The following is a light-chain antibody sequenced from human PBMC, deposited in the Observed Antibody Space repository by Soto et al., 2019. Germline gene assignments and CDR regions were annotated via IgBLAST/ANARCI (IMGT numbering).Light chain of an antibody. Sequence: QSALTQPASVSGSPGQSITISCTGTGSDVGGYNFVSWYQQHPRKAPKLMIYDVNIRPSGVSNRFSGSKSGNTASLTISGLQAEDEADYYCCSYASSSTRVIFGGGTKLTVL. CDR1: GSDVGGYNF. CDR3: CSYASSSTRVI. CDR2: DVN. V-gene: IGLV2-14*03. J-gene: IGLJ2*01.